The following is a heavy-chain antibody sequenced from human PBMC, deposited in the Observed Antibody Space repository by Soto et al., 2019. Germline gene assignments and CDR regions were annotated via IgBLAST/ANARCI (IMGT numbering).Heavy chain of an antibody. J-gene: IGHJ4*02. CDR3: SRGILV. D-gene: IGHD5-18*01. CDR1: GGSINSGGYC. CDR2: ISYGGST. Sequence: QVQLQESGPGLVKPSQTLSLTCTVSGGSINSGGYCWSWIRQHPGKGLDWIGCISYGGSTSYNPSPKSRVPISVDTSKNQFSRKLPSVPAADTAVYYCSRGILVWGQGALIPVSS. V-gene: IGHV4-31*03.